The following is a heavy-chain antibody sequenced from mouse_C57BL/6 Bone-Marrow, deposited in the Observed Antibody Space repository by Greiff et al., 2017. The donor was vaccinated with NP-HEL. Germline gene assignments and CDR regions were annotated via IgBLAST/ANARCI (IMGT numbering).Heavy chain of an antibody. J-gene: IGHJ1*03. CDR2: ISNLAYSI. D-gene: IGHD1-1*01. CDR1: GFTFSDYG. V-gene: IGHV5-15*01. CDR3: ARQRGYGSSYWYFDV. Sequence: EVQLQESGGGLVQPGGSLKLSCAASGFTFSDYGMAWVRQAPRKGPEWVAFISNLAYSIYYADTVTGRFTISRENAKNTLYLEMSSLRSEDTAMYYCARQRGYGSSYWYFDVWGTGTTVTVSS.